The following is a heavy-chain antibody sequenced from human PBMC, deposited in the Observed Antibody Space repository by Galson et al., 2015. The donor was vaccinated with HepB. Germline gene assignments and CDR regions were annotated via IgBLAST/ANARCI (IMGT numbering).Heavy chain of an antibody. D-gene: IGHD2-2*01. CDR2: ISGSGGST. CDR3: ATNVPVGCSSTSCPPGTPNYYYYGMDV. V-gene: IGHV3-23*01. Sequence: SLRLSCAASGFTFSSYAMSWVRQAPGKGLEWVLAISGSGGSTYYADSVKGRFTISRDNSKNTLYLQMNSLRAEDTAVYYCATNVPVGCSSTSCPPGTPNYYYYGMDVWGQGTTVTVSS. CDR1: GFTFSSYA. J-gene: IGHJ6*02.